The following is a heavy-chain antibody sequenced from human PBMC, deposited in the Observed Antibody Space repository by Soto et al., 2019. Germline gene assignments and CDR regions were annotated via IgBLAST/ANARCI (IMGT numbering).Heavy chain of an antibody. Sequence: QITLKESGRTLVKPTQTLTLTCSFSGFSLSSNGVGVGWIRQAPGKALEWLAFIYWDDDKRYSPSLKSRLSIVQDPPNHQVFLIIATVDPLDSAKYYCAQRSPYRGRWNSGWVDSWGQGIPVPVPS. CDR1: GFSLSSNGVG. J-gene: IGHJ4*02. CDR2: IYWDDDK. CDR3: AQRSPYRGRWNSGWVDS. D-gene: IGHD6-13*01. V-gene: IGHV2-5*02.